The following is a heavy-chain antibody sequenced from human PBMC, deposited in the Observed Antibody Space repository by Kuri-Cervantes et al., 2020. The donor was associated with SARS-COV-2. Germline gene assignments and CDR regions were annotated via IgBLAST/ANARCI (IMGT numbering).Heavy chain of an antibody. Sequence: SETLSLTCAVYGGSFSGYYWGWIRQPPGKGLEWIGEINHSGSTNYNPSLKSRVTISVDTSKNQFSLKLSSVTAADTAVYYCARAFPRSYVGYWGQGTLVTVSS. V-gene: IGHV4-34*01. CDR3: ARAFPRSYVGY. J-gene: IGHJ4*02. CDR1: GGSFSGYY. D-gene: IGHD5-18*01. CDR2: INHSGST.